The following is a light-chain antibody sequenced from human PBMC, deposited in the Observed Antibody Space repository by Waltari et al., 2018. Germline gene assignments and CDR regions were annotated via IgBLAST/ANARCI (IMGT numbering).Light chain of an antibody. V-gene: IGKV2-30*02. CDR1: QSLVHSDGNTY. CDR2: KVS. Sequence: DVVMTQSPLSLPVTLGQPASISCRSSQSLVHSDGNTYLSWFQQRPGQSRRRLIYKVSYRDSVVPDRFSGSGSGTDFTLKISRVEAEDVGVYYCMQGTRWPPWTFGQGTKVEIQ. J-gene: IGKJ1*01. CDR3: MQGTRWPPWT.